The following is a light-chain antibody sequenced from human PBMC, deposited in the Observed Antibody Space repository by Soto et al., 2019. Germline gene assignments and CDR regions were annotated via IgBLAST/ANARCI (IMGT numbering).Light chain of an antibody. J-gene: IGKJ4*01. CDR3: QQYDNPPPDT. V-gene: IGKV1-33*01. Sequence: DIQMTQSPSSLSASVGDRVTITCQASQDISNYLNWYQQKPGKAPKLLIYDASNLETGVPSRFSGSGSGTDFTFTISSLQPEDIATYYCQQYDNPPPDTFGGGTKVEIK. CDR2: DAS. CDR1: QDISNY.